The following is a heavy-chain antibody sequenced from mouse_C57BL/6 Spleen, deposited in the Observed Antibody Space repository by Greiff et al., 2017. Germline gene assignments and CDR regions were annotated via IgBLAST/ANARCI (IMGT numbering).Heavy chain of an antibody. CDR1: GFTFSNYW. J-gene: IGHJ1*03. CDR3: TGITTGYFDV. CDR2: IRLKSDNYAT. Sequence: EVKVEESGGGLVQPGGSMKLSCVASGFTFSNYWMNWVRQSPEKGLEWVAQIRLKSDNYATHYAESVKGRFTISRDDSKSSVYLQMNNLRAEDTGIYYCTGITTGYFDVWGTGTTVTVSS. V-gene: IGHV6-3*01. D-gene: IGHD1-1*01.